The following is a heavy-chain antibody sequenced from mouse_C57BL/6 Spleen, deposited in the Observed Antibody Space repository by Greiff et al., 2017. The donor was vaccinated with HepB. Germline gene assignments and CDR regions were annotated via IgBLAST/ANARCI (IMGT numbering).Heavy chain of an antibody. CDR2: INPSTGGT. CDR1: GYSFTGYY. V-gene: IGHV1-42*01. Sequence: VQLQQSGPELVKPGASVKISCKASGYSFTGYYMNWVKQSPEKSLEWIGEINPSTGGTTYNQKFKAKATLTVDKSSSTAYMQLKSLTSEDSAVYDCAKGGGIGSGYFDVWGTGTTVTVSS. CDR3: AKGGGIGSGYFDV. J-gene: IGHJ1*03. D-gene: IGHD2-14*01.